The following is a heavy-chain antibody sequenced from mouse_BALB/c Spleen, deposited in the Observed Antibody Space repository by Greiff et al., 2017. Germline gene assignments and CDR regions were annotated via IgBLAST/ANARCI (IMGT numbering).Heavy chain of an antibody. CDR2: INPYNGAT. CDR1: GYSFTGYY. Sequence: EVQLQESGPELVKPGASVKISCKASGYSFTGYYMHWVKQSHVKSLEWIGRINPYNGATSYNQNFKDKARLTVDKSSSTAYMELHSLTSEDSAVYYCARWGGFADWGQGTLVTVSA. V-gene: IGHV1-31*01. CDR3: ARWGGFAD. J-gene: IGHJ3*01.